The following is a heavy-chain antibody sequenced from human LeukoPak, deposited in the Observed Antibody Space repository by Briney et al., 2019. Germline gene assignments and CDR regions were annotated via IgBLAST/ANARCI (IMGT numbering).Heavy chain of an antibody. Sequence: ASGKVSCKAAGYTFTSYGISWGGQAPGQGGGGRGGISAYNGNTKYAQKLQGRVTMTTDTSTSTPYMELRSLRSDDTAVYYCARDLPSAAVVPFDYWGQGTLVTVSS. J-gene: IGHJ4*02. V-gene: IGHV1-18*04. CDR3: ARDLPSAAVVPFDY. D-gene: IGHD2-2*01. CDR1: GYTFTSYG. CDR2: ISAYNGNT.